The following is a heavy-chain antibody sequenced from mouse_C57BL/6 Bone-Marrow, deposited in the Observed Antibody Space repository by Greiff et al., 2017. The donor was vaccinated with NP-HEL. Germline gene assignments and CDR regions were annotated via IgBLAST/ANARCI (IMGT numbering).Heavy chain of an antibody. CDR3: VRHPTGRSYGYAMDY. CDR2: IRSKSNNYAT. D-gene: IGHD4-1*02. J-gene: IGHJ4*01. CDR1: GFSFNTYA. Sequence: EVQGVESGGGLVQPKGSLKLSCAASGFSFNTYAMNWVRQAPGKGLEWVARIRSKSNNYATYYADSVKDRFTISRDDSESMLYLQMNNLKTEDTAMYYCVRHPTGRSYGYAMDYWGQGTSVTVSS. V-gene: IGHV10-1*01.